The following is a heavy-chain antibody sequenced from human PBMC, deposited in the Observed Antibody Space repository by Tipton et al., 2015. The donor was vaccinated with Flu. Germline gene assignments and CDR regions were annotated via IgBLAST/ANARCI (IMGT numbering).Heavy chain of an antibody. CDR3: AKDRVLARAYFEA. CDR1: GFIFSSYG. CDR2: MSFDGNNK. J-gene: IGHJ4*02. Sequence: SLRLSCEASGFIFSSYGAHWLRQAPGKGLEWVAGMSFDGNNKYYRESVKGRFSISRDNSKSTLYLQMNSLRPEGTGVYYCAKDRVLARAYFEAWGQGTLVTVSP. D-gene: IGHD2/OR15-2a*01. V-gene: IGHV3-30*18.